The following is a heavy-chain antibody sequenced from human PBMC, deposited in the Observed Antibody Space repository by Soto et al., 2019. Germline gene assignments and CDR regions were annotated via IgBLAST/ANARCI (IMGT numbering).Heavy chain of an antibody. Sequence: SETLSLTCTVSGGSISSGDYYWSWIRQPPGKGLEWIGYIYYSGSTYYNPSLKSRVTISVDTSKNQFSLKLSSVTAADTAVYYCARGRYYDFPDFPDDWGQGTLVTVSS. J-gene: IGHJ4*02. V-gene: IGHV4-30-4*01. CDR2: IYYSGST. CDR1: GGSISSGDYY. CDR3: ARGRYYDFPDFPDD. D-gene: IGHD3-3*01.